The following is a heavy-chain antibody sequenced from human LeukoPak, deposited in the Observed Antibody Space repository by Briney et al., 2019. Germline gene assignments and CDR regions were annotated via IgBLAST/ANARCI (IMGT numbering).Heavy chain of an antibody. D-gene: IGHD1-14*01. V-gene: IGHV3-23*01. CDR2: ISGSGGRT. J-gene: IGHJ3*02. CDR1: GFTFSSYS. CDR3: AKPARTDAFDI. Sequence: GGSLRLSCAASGFTFSSYSMNWVRQAPGKGLEWVSSISGSGGRTYYADSVKGRFTISRDNSKNTLYLQMNSLRAKDTAVYYCAKPARTDAFDIWGQGTMVTVSS.